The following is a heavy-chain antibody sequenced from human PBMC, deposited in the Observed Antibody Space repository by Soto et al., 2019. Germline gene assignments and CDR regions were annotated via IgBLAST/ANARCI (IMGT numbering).Heavy chain of an antibody. Sequence: GASVKVSCKASGYTFTSYGISWVRQAPGQGLEWMGWMNPNSGNTEYAEKFQGRVSMTSTPSINTAFLELSSLTSEDTAVYYCAREKVGYFDYWGQGTPVTVSS. CDR3: AREKVGYFDY. CDR1: GYTFTSYG. V-gene: IGHV1-8*02. CDR2: MNPNSGNT. J-gene: IGHJ4*02. D-gene: IGHD1-26*01.